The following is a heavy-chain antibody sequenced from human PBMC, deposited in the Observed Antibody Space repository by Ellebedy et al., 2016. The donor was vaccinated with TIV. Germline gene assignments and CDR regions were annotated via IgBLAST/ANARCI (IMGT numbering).Heavy chain of an antibody. CDR2: IYSDGKA. CDR1: GFTVISNY. D-gene: IGHD3-22*01. J-gene: IGHJ4*02. CDR3: ARDRGVGQYSNGYFDH. V-gene: IGHV3-53*01. Sequence: PGGSLRLSCAVSGFTVISNYMAWVRQAPGKGLEWVSVIYSDGKAHYADSVKGRFTISRDTAKNTVDLQMSSLRDEDTALYYCARDRGVGQYSNGYFDHWGQGTPVTVSS.